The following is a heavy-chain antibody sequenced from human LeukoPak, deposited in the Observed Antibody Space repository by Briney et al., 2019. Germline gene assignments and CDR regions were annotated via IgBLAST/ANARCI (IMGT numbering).Heavy chain of an antibody. CDR1: GGSISSGGYS. V-gene: IGHV4-30-2*01. CDR2: IYHSGST. D-gene: IGHD2-2*01. J-gene: IGHJ4*02. CDR3: ARYGSVVVKAFDY. Sequence: SQTLSLTCAVSGGSISSGGYSWSWIRQPPGKGLEWIGYIYHSGSTYYNPSLKSRVTVSVDRSKNQFSLKPSSVTAADTAVYYCARYGSVVVKAFDYWGQGTLVTVSS.